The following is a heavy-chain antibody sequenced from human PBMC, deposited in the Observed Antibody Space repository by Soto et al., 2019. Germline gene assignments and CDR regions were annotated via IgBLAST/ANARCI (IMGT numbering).Heavy chain of an antibody. CDR2: MNPNSGNT. D-gene: IGHD3-10*01. V-gene: IGHV1-8*01. J-gene: IGHJ6*04. CDR3: ASSMVRGVIADV. CDR1: GYTFTGYD. Sequence: ASVKVSCKASGYTFTGYDINWVRQATGQGLEWMGWMNPNSGNTGYAQKFQGRVTMTRNTSISTAYMELSSLRSEDTAVYYCASSMVRGVIADVWGKGTTVTVSS.